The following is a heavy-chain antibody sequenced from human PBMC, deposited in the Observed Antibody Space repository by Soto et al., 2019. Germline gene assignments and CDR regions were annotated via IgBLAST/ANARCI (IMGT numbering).Heavy chain of an antibody. D-gene: IGHD2-2*01. V-gene: IGHV3-49*04. J-gene: IGHJ3*02. CDR3: TRDLGADIVVVPAAESAFDI. Sequence: GGSLRLSCTASGFTFGDYAMSWVRQAPGKGLEWVGFIRSKAYGGTTEYAASVKGRFTISRDDSKSIAYLQMNSLKTEDTAVYYCTRDLGADIVVVPAAESAFDIWGQGTMVTVSS. CDR2: IRSKAYGGTT. CDR1: GFTFGDYA.